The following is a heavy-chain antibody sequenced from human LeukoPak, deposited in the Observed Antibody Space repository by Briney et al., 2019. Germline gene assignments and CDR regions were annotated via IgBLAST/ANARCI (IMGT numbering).Heavy chain of an antibody. CDR1: GFTFSSYG. CDR2: ISGSGGST. CDR3: AKGGLYDSIEY. D-gene: IGHD2/OR15-2a*01. Sequence: GGSLRLSCAASGFTFSSYGMSWVRLAPGKGLEWVSSISGSGGSTYYADSVKGRFTISRDNSKNTLYLQVNSLRAEDTAVYYCAKGGLYDSIEYWGQGTLVTVSS. V-gene: IGHV3-23*01. J-gene: IGHJ4*02.